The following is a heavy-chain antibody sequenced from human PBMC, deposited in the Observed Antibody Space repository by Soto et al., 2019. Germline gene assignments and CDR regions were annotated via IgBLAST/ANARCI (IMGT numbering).Heavy chain of an antibody. D-gene: IGHD3-9*01. J-gene: IGHJ4*02. CDR1: GFSLSNARMG. Sequence: QVTLKESGPVLMKPTETLTLTCTVSGFSLSNARMGVSWIRQPPGKALEWLAHIFSNDEKSYSTSLKSRLTISKDTSKSQVVLTMTNMDPVDTATYYCARINDILTGFDYWGQGTLVTVSS. CDR3: ARINDILTGFDY. V-gene: IGHV2-26*01. CDR2: IFSNDEK.